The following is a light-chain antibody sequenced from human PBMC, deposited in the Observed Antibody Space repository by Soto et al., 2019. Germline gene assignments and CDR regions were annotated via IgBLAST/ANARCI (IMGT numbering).Light chain of an antibody. CDR2: GAS. CDR3: LQDINYPWT. J-gene: IGKJ1*01. V-gene: IGKV1-6*02. Sequence: AIPMTHSPCSLSSFFVDRVTISCRASQGIGNALGWYQQKPGKPPKVLIYGASNLQSGVPPRFSGSGSGTDFTLAISSLQPQDSATYYCLQDINYPWTFGQGTKVDIK. CDR1: QGIGNA.